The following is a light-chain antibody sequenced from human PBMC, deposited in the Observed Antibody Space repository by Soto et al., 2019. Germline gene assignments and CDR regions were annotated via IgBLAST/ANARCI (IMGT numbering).Light chain of an antibody. CDR2: GAS. Sequence: EIVLTQSPGTLSLSPGERATLSCRASQSVSSSYLAWYQQKPGQAHRLLIYGASSRATGIPDRFSGSGSGTDFTLTISRLEPEDFAVYYCQQYGSSPPVIFPFGPGTKVDIK. V-gene: IGKV3-20*01. CDR1: QSVSSSY. CDR3: QQYGSSPPVIFP. J-gene: IGKJ3*01.